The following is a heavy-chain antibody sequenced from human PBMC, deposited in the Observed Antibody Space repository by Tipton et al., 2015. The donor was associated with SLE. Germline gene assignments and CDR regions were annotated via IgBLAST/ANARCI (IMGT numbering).Heavy chain of an antibody. J-gene: IGHJ4*02. Sequence: TLSLTCTVSGGSISSTNFFWSWIRQPAGNGLEWIGRIHPSGTTKYNPSLKSRVTVSIDPSTNQFSLILNSVTAADTAVYYCARGSSSFDSWGQGTLVTVSS. CDR2: IHPSGTT. D-gene: IGHD2-2*01. V-gene: IGHV4-61*02. CDR1: GGSISSTNFF. CDR3: ARGSSSFDS.